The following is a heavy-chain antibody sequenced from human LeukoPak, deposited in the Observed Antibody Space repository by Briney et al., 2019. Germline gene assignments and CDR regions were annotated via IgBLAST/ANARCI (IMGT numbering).Heavy chain of an antibody. D-gene: IGHD1-26*01. CDR3: AKVSIGDHDY. CDR2: ISGSGGST. Sequence: GGSLRLSCAASGFTFSSYSMNWVRQAPGKGLEWVSAISGSGGSTYYADSVKGRFTISRDNSKNTLYLQMNSLRAEDTAVYYCAKVSIGDHDYWGQGTLVTVSS. J-gene: IGHJ4*02. CDR1: GFTFSSYS. V-gene: IGHV3-23*01.